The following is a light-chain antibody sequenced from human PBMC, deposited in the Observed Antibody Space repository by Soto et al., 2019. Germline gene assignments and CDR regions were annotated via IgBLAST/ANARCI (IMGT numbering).Light chain of an antibody. V-gene: IGLV2-14*03. J-gene: IGLJ1*01. Sequence: QSVLTQPASVSGSPGQSITISCTGTSSDVGGYNYVSWYQQHPGKAPQLMIYDVSNRPSGVSTRFAGPKSGNTASLTISGLQAEDEDDYYCCSYTTSSTLGYVFGTGTKLTVL. CDR1: SSDVGGYNY. CDR3: CSYTTSSTLGYV. CDR2: DVS.